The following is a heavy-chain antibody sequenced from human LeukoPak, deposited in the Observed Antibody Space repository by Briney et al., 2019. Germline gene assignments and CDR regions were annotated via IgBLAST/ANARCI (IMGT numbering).Heavy chain of an antibody. V-gene: IGHV5-51*01. CDR2: IYPGDSDT. CDR1: GYSFTSYW. J-gene: IGHJ5*02. Sequence: GESLKISCKGSGYSFTSYWIGWVRQMPGKGLEWMGIIYPGDSDTRYSPSFQGQVTISADKSIRTAYLRWSSLKGPETGKYYCARVLGFAAACTVDPWGQGTLVTVSS. D-gene: IGHD6-13*01. CDR3: ARVLGFAAACTVDP.